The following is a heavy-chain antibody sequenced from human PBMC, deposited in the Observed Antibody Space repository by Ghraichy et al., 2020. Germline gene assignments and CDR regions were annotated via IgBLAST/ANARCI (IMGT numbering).Heavy chain of an antibody. CDR1: GFTFSSYA. CDR3: AKDLNGDYGNYFDY. D-gene: IGHD4-17*01. V-gene: IGHV3-23*01. Sequence: GGSLRLSCAASGFTFSSYAMSWVRQAPGKGLEWVSGISGNGGSTYYADSVKGRFTISRDNSKNTLYLQMNSLRAEDTAVYYCAKDLNGDYGNYFDYWGQGTLVTVSS. CDR2: ISGNGGST. J-gene: IGHJ4*02.